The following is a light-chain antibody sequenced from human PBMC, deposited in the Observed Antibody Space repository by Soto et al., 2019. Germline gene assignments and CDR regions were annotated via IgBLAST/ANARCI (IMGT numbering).Light chain of an antibody. CDR2: DAS. J-gene: IGKJ3*01. Sequence: DLRMTQSPSAVSASVGDRVTITCRASQDISSSLAWYQQKPGKAPKLLISDASRLQSGVPSTFSGSGSGTDFSLTISSLQPEDFATYYCHQAHSFPFTFGPGTKVEIK. CDR1: QDISSS. CDR3: HQAHSFPFT. V-gene: IGKV1-12*01.